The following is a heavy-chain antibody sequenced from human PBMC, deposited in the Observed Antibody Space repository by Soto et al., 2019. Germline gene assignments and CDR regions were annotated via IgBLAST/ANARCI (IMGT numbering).Heavy chain of an antibody. V-gene: IGHV3-30*18. CDR3: AKASSDPGYYYFGMDV. Sequence: QVQLVESGGGVVQPGRSLRLSCAASGFTFSRYAMHWVRQAPGKGLAWVAVISYGGRETYYADSVMGRFTISRDNSKNTLYLQMNRLSTEVPAVYPCAKASSDPGYYYFGMDVWGQGTTVIVSS. J-gene: IGHJ6*02. CDR2: ISYGGRET. CDR1: GFTFSRYA.